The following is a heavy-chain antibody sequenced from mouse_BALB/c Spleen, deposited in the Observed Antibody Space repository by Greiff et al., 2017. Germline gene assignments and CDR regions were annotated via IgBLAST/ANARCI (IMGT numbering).Heavy chain of an antibody. V-gene: IGHV3-8*02. CDR1: GDSITSGY. CDR3: ASYYGSSYWYSDV. J-gene: IGHJ1*01. D-gene: IGHD1-1*01. CDR2: ISYSGST. Sequence: EVKLVESGPSLVKPSQTLSLTCSVTGDSITSGYWNWIRKFPGNKLEYMGYISYSGSTYYNPSLKSRISITRDTSKNQYYLQLNSVTTEDTATYYCASYYGSSYWYSDVWGAGTTVTVSS.